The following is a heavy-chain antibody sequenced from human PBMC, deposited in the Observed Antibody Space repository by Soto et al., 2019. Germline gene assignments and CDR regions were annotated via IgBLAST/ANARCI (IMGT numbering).Heavy chain of an antibody. Sequence: GGSLRLSCAASGFTFSSYGMHWVRQAPGKGLEWVAVISYDGSNKYYADSVKGRFTISRDNSKNTLYLQMNSLRAEDTAVYYCAKTVVPAATLNWFDPWGQGTLVTVS. CDR3: AKTVVPAATLNWFDP. CDR2: ISYDGSNK. D-gene: IGHD2-2*01. J-gene: IGHJ5*02. V-gene: IGHV3-30*18. CDR1: GFTFSSYG.